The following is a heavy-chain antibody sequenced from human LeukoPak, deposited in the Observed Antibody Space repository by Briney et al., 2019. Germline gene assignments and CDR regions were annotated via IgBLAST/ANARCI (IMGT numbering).Heavy chain of an antibody. V-gene: IGHV3-30-3*01. CDR2: ISYDGSNK. Sequence: GRSLRLSCAASGXTFSGYAMHWVRQAPGKGQEWVSVISYDGSNKYCADSVKGRFTISRDNSKNTLYLQMSSLRAEDTAVYYCARAWMATIIDYWGQGTLVTVSS. D-gene: IGHD5-24*01. J-gene: IGHJ4*02. CDR3: ARAWMATIIDY. CDR1: GXTFSGYA.